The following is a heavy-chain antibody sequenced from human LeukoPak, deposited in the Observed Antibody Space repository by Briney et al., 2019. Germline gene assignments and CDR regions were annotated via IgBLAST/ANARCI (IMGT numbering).Heavy chain of an antibody. CDR1: GGSISSSNW. J-gene: IGHJ4*02. CDR3: ARVTGYMIEDYFDY. D-gene: IGHD3-22*01. CDR2: IYHTGRT. V-gene: IGHV4-4*02. Sequence: PSGTLSLTCAVSGGSISSSNWWSWVRQPPGKGLEWIGEIYHTGRTNYNPSLKSRVTISVDKSRNQFSLKLSSVTAADTAVYYCARVTGYMIEDYFDYWGQGTLVTVSS.